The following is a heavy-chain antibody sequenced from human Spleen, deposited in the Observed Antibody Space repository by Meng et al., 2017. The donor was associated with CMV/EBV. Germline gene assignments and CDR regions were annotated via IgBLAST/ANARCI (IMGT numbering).Heavy chain of an antibody. Sequence: QVQLQDSGPGLVKPSQTLSLTCTGSGASISSGDYYWSWIRQPPGKGLEWIGYIYYSGRTYYNPSLKSRVTISVDTSKNQFSLQLTSVTAADTAVYYCARVRGLVTKSFDYWGQGTLVTVSS. CDR1: GASISSGDYY. CDR2: IYYSGRT. V-gene: IGHV4-30-4*01. D-gene: IGHD2-21*01. J-gene: IGHJ4*02. CDR3: ARVRGLVTKSFDY.